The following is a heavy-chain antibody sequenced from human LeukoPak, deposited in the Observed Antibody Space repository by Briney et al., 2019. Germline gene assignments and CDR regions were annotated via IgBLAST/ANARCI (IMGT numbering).Heavy chain of an antibody. D-gene: IGHD5-18*01. CDR3: ATTFGYTSGPDSFDV. J-gene: IGHJ3*01. CDR1: GYTFTSYY. V-gene: IGHV1-24*01. Sequence: GASVKVSCKASGYTFTSYYMHWVRQPPGEGLEWMGSFDPEDREIVYAHQFQGRLTMTEDISTHTAYMDLTSLTSEDTATYYCATTFGYTSGPDSFDVWGQGAMITVSS. CDR2: FDPEDREI.